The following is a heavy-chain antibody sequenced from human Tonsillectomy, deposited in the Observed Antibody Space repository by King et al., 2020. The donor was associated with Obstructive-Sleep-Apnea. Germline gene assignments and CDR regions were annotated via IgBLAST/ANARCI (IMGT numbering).Heavy chain of an antibody. CDR2: IYSGVTT. V-gene: IGHV3-66*01. CDR3: ARAYSRNYFYYGMDV. J-gene: IGHJ6*02. CDR1: GFSVSDNY. Sequence: VQLVESGGGLVQPGGSLRLSCAASGFSVSDNYMSWVRQDPGKGLEWVSVIYSGVTTYYTDSLKGRFSISRDNSNNMLYHQMDSLRAEDTGVYYCARAYSRNYFYYGMDVWGQGATVTVSS. D-gene: IGHD1-26*01.